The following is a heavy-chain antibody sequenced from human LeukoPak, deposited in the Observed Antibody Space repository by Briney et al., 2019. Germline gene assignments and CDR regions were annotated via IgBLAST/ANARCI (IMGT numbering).Heavy chain of an antibody. CDR3: ARETYYDFWSGYYFDY. CDR1: GDSISSYY. Sequence: SETLSLTCTVSGDSISSYYWSWIRQPAGKGLEWIGRIYTSGSTNYNPSLKSRVTMSVDTSKNQFSLKLSSVTAADTAVYYCARETYYDFWSGYYFDYWGQGTLVTVSS. V-gene: IGHV4-4*07. D-gene: IGHD3-3*01. J-gene: IGHJ4*02. CDR2: IYTSGST.